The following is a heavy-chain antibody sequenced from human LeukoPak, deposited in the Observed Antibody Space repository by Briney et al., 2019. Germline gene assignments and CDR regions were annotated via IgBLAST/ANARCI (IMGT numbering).Heavy chain of an antibody. V-gene: IGHV3-64D*09. D-gene: IGHD6-13*01. J-gene: IGHJ4*02. Sequence: GGSLRLSCSASGFTFSSYTMHWVGQAPGKGLEYVSAISPNGGSTYYGDSVKGRFTISRDNSKKTLYLQMSSLRAEDTAVYYCVKTIAVAGNFDYWGQGTLVTVS. CDR3: VKTIAVAGNFDY. CDR1: GFTFSSYT. CDR2: ISPNGGST.